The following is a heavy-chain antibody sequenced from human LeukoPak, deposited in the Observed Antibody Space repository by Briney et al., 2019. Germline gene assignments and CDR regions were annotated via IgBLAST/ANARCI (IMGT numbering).Heavy chain of an antibody. Sequence: TGGSLRLSCAASGFTFSSYGMHWVRQAPGKGLEWVAFIRYDGSNKYYADSVKGRFTISRDNSKNTLYLQMNSLRAEDTAVYYCAKSGREQYVVVTAPLFYWGQGTLVTVSS. D-gene: IGHD2-21*02. CDR3: AKSGREQYVVVTAPLFY. V-gene: IGHV3-30*02. CDR2: IRYDGSNK. J-gene: IGHJ4*02. CDR1: GFTFSSYG.